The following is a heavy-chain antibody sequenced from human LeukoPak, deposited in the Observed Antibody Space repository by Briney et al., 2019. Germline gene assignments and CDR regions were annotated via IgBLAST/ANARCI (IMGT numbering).Heavy chain of an antibody. CDR3: AMNWNCDY. Sequence: PGGSLRLSCSASGFTFSSYAMLWVRQAPGKGLECVSAISSGGSTHYADSVKSRFTISRDDSENTLYLQMSSLRAEDTAVYYCAMNWNCDYWGQGTLVTVSS. V-gene: IGHV3-64D*09. CDR1: GFTFSSYA. CDR2: ISSGGST. J-gene: IGHJ4*02. D-gene: IGHD1-1*01.